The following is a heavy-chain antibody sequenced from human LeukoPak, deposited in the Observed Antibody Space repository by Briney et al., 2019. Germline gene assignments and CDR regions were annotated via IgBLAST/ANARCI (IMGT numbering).Heavy chain of an antibody. Sequence: SETLSLTCTVSGGSISSYYWSWIRQPPGKGLEWIGYIYYSGSTNYNPSLKSRVTISVDTSKNQFSLKLSSVTAADTAVYYCARVTGVIYYYYMDVWGKGTTVTVSS. CDR1: GGSISSYY. CDR3: ARVTGVIYYYYMDV. V-gene: IGHV4-59*01. CDR2: IYYSGST. D-gene: IGHD7-27*01. J-gene: IGHJ6*03.